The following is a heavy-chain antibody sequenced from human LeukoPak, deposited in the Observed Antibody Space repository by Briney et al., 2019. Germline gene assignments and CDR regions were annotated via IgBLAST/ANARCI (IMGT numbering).Heavy chain of an antibody. Sequence: GGSLRLSCAASGFTFEDYGMSWVRQAPGKGLEWVSGINWNGGSTGYAGSVKGRFTISRDNAKNSLYLQMNSLRAEDTALYYCARDQYSRSWYFVSPGGYWGQGTLVTVSS. CDR3: ARDQYSRSWYFVSPGGY. CDR1: GFTFEDYG. D-gene: IGHD6-13*01. J-gene: IGHJ4*02. V-gene: IGHV3-20*04. CDR2: INWNGGST.